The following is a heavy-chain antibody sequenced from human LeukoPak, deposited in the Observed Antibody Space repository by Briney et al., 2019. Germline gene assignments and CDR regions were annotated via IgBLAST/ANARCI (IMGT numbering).Heavy chain of an antibody. J-gene: IGHJ4*02. CDR1: GGSISSSSYY. D-gene: IGHD4-17*01. CDR3: APHGPDYGDYEGN. CDR2: IYYSGST. V-gene: IGHV4-39*01. Sequence: PSETLSLTCTVSGGSISSSSYYWGWIRQPPGKGLEWIGSIYYSGSTYYNPSLKSRVTISVDTSKNQFSLKLSSVTAADTAVYYCAPHGPDYGDYEGNWGQGTLVTVSS.